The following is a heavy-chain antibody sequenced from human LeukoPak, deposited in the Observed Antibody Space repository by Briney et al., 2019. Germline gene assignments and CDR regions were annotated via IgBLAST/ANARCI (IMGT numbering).Heavy chain of an antibody. D-gene: IGHD4-17*01. Sequence: GGSLRLSCAASGFTFSSYGMHWVRQAPGKGLEWVAVISYAGSNKYYADSVKGRFTISRDNSKNTLYLQMNSLRAEDTAVYYCARDYGDYLEYFQHWGQGTLVTVSS. J-gene: IGHJ1*01. CDR3: ARDYGDYLEYFQH. CDR2: ISYAGSNK. V-gene: IGHV3-30*03. CDR1: GFTFSSYG.